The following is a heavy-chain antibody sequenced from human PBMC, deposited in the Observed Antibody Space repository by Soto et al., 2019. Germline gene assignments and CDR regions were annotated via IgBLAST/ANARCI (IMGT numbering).Heavy chain of an antibody. Sequence: PVGSLRLSCAASGFTFSNSNMDWVRQAPGKGLEWISYISSNSRVIYYADSVKGRFTISRDNAKNSLFLQMSGLRDEDTAVYYCERESNMGDFWGQGTLVTVSS. D-gene: IGHD3-10*01. CDR2: ISSNSRVI. J-gene: IGHJ4*02. CDR3: ERESNMGDF. CDR1: GFTFSNSN. V-gene: IGHV3-48*02.